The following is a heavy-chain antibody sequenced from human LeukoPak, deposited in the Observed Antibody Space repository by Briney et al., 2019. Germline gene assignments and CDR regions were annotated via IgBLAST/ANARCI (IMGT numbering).Heavy chain of an antibody. D-gene: IGHD3-22*01. CDR2: ISGSGGST. Sequence: GGSLRLSCAASGFTFSSYAMSWVRQAPGKGLEWVSAISGSGGSTYYADSVKGRFTISRDNSKNTLYLQMNSLRAEDTAVYYCARARVVAIYYYYYMDVWGKGTTVTVSS. V-gene: IGHV3-23*01. CDR3: ARARVVAIYYYYYMDV. CDR1: GFTFSSYA. J-gene: IGHJ6*03.